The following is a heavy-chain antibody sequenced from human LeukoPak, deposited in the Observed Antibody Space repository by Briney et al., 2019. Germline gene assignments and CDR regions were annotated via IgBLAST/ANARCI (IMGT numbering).Heavy chain of an antibody. Sequence: GGSLRLSCAASGFTFTNYAMTWVRQAPRKGLEWVSGISEGVGNTYYADSVKGRFTISRDHSKNTLYLQMNSLRAEDTALYYCAKREKGTTGRFFDYWGQGTLVTVSS. CDR2: ISEGVGNT. CDR1: GFTFTNYA. J-gene: IGHJ4*02. CDR3: AKREKGTTGRFFDY. D-gene: IGHD4-17*01. V-gene: IGHV3-23*01.